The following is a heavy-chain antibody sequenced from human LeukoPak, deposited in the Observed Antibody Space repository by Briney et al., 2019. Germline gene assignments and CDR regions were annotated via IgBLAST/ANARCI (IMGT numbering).Heavy chain of an antibody. Sequence: GGSLRLSCAASGFTFSSYSMNWVRQAPGKGLEWVSSISSSSSYIYYADSVKGRFTISRDNAKNSLYLQMNSLRAEDTAVYYCARDVGDTIFGVVITYYFDYWGQGTLVTVSS. CDR2: ISSSSSYI. V-gene: IGHV3-21*01. D-gene: IGHD3-3*01. CDR3: ARDVGDTIFGVVITYYFDY. CDR1: GFTFSSYS. J-gene: IGHJ4*02.